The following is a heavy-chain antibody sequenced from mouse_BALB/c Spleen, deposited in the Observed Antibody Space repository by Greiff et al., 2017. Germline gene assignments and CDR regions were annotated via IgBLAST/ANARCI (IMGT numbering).Heavy chain of an antibody. Sequence: EVQLVESGGGLVQPGGSLRLSCATSGFTFSDFYMEWVRQPPGKRLEWIAASRNKANDYTTEYSASVKGRFIVSRDNSQSILYLQMNTLRAEDSATYYCARDPPNYYGSSYYFDYWGQGTTLTVSS. D-gene: IGHD1-1*01. CDR3: ARDPPNYYGSSYYFDY. J-gene: IGHJ2*01. CDR2: SRNKANDYTT. CDR1: GFTFSDFY. V-gene: IGHV7-1*02.